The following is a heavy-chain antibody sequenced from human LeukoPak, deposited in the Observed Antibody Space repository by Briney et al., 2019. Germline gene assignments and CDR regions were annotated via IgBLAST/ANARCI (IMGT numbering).Heavy chain of an antibody. CDR1: GFTFSSYW. V-gene: IGHV3-7*01. CDR3: AREGRIVIVPSQ. J-gene: IGHJ4*02. Sequence: GGSLRLSCAASGFTFSSYWMSWVRQAPGKGLEWVANIKKDGSEKNYVDSVKGRFTISRDNAKSSLYLQMNGLRAEDTAVYYCAREGRIVIVPSQWGQGTLVTVSS. CDR2: IKKDGSEK. D-gene: IGHD2/OR15-2a*01.